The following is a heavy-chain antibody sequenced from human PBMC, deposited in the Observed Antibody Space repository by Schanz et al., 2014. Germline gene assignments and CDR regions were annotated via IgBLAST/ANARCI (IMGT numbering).Heavy chain of an antibody. CDR3: ARDYYDSSGYYYCDY. D-gene: IGHD3-22*01. V-gene: IGHV1-69*04. CDR2: IIPSLGLA. CDR1: GGTFSSFG. Sequence: VQLEQSGAEVKKPGSSVKVSCKASGGTFSSFGINWVRQAPGQGLEWMGRIIPSLGLAKYEQKFQDKVTITADKSTSTAYMELSSLRSEDTAMYYCARDYYDSSGYYYCDYWGQGTMVTVSS. J-gene: IGHJ4*02.